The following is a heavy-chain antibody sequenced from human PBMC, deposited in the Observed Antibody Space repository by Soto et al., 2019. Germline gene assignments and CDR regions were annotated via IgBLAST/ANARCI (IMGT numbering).Heavy chain of an antibody. J-gene: IGHJ4*02. D-gene: IGHD1-26*01. CDR1: GFTFSNAW. V-gene: IGHV3-15*01. CDR2: IKSKTDGGTT. CDR3: TTVYSGSYLCYFDY. Sequence: GGSLRLSCAASGFTFSNAWMSWVRQAPGKGLEWVGRIKSKTDGGTTDYAAPVKGRFTISRDDSKNTLYLQMNSLKTEDTAVYYCTTVYSGSYLCYFDYWGQGTLVTVSS.